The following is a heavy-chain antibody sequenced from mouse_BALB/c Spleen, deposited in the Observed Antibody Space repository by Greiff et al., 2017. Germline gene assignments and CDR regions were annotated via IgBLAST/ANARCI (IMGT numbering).Heavy chain of an antibody. CDR2: ISSGSSTI. D-gene: IGHD2-3*01. CDR1: GFTFSSFG. CDR3: VSDGYYFDY. V-gene: IGHV5-17*02. J-gene: IGHJ2*01. Sequence: DVKLQESGGGLVQPGGSRKLSCAASGFTFSSFGMHWVRQAPEKGLEWVAYISSGSSTIYYADTVKGRFTISRDNPKNTLFLQMTSLRSEDTAMYYCVSDGYYFDYWGQGTTLTVSS.